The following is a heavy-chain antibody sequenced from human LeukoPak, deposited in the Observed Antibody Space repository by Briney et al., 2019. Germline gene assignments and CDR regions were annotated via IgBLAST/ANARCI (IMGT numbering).Heavy chain of an antibody. CDR1: GFTFSSYS. D-gene: IGHD6-13*01. J-gene: IGHJ4*02. CDR3: ARQGQQLSIPLDY. V-gene: IGHV3-21*01. CDR2: ISSSSSYI. Sequence: TGGSLRLSCAASGFTFSSYSMNWVRQAPGKGLEWVSSISSSSSYIYYADSAKGRFTISRDNAKNSLYLQMNSLRAEDTAVYYCARQGQQLSIPLDYWGQGTLVTVSS.